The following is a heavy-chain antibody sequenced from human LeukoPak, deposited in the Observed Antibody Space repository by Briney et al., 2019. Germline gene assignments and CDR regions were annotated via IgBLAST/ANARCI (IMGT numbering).Heavy chain of an antibody. V-gene: IGHV4-39*07. Sequence: PSETLSLTCTVSGGSISSGDYYWSWIRQPPGKGLEWIGSIYHSGSTYYNPSLKSRVTISVHTSKNQFSLKLSSVTAADTAVYYCARDTRTYCGGDCYSNWFDPWGQGTLVTVSS. CDR1: GGSISSGDYY. J-gene: IGHJ5*02. CDR3: ARDTRTYCGGDCYSNWFDP. CDR2: IYHSGST. D-gene: IGHD2-21*01.